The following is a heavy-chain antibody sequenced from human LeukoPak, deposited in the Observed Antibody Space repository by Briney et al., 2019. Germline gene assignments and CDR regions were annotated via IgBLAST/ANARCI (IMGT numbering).Heavy chain of an antibody. V-gene: IGHV3-48*03. D-gene: IGHD3-16*02. J-gene: IGHJ4*02. CDR3: AGGTYDYVWGSYRQDY. CDR1: GFTFSNCE. Sequence: PGGSLRLSCAASGFTFSNCEMNWVRQAPGKGLEWVSYISSSGTLIHYADSVKGRFTISRDNAKNSLYLQMSSLRAEDTAVYYCAGGTYDYVWGSYRQDYWGQGTLVTVSS. CDR2: ISSSGTLI.